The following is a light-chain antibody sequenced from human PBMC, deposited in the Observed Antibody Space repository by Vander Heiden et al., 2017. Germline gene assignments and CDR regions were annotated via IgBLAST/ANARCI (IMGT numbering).Light chain of an antibody. CDR3: LVFYGLSWV. V-gene: IGLV7-43*01. J-gene: IGLJ3*02. CDR2: NTD. Sequence: QLVVTQEPSLTVCPGGTVTLTCPSITGAVTSLYYSNWFQQKPGQAPRPLIYNTDNRPSWTPARFSGSLLGGKAALTLSPVQPEDEADYYCLVFYGLSWVFGGGTKLTVL. CDR1: TGAVTSLYY.